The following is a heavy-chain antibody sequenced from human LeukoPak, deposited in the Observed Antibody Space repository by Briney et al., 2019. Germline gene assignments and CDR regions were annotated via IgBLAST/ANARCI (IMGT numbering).Heavy chain of an antibody. D-gene: IGHD1-26*01. CDR2: IIPIFGTA. Sequence: SVKVSCKASGYTFTSYGIGWVRQAPGQGLEWMGGIIPIFGTANYAQKFQGRVTITADESTSTAYMELSSLRSEDTAVYYCARDLGTHSGSYRYYFDYWGQGTLVTVSS. CDR3: ARDLGTHSGSYRYYFDY. J-gene: IGHJ4*02. V-gene: IGHV1-69*13. CDR1: GYTFTSYG.